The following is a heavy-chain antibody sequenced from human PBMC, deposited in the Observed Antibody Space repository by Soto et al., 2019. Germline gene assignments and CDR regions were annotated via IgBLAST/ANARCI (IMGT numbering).Heavy chain of an antibody. CDR2: VYHSAST. Sequence: QMQLQESGSGLVKPSQTLSLTCAVSGGSITSGGYSWSWIRQPPRKGLEWIGYVYHSASTFYNPSLESRVSISVDRSKNFFSLKLRSVTAADTAVYYCARRALLDAFDIWGQGAMVTVSS. J-gene: IGHJ3*02. CDR3: ARRALLDAFDI. D-gene: IGHD2-15*01. V-gene: IGHV4-30-2*01. CDR1: GGSITSGGYS.